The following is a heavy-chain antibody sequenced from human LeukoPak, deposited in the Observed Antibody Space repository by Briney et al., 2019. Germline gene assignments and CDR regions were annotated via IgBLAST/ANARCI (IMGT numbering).Heavy chain of an antibody. J-gene: IGHJ6*03. CDR2: INHSGST. V-gene: IGHV4-34*01. Sequence: PSETLSLTCAVYGGSFSGYYWSWIRQPPGKGLEWIGEINHSGSTNYNPSLKSRVTISVDTSKNQFSLKLSSVTAADTAVYYCARGKVSNWYYEEAYYMDVWGKGTTVTVSS. D-gene: IGHD6-13*01. CDR1: GGSFSGYY. CDR3: ARGKVSNWYYEEAYYMDV.